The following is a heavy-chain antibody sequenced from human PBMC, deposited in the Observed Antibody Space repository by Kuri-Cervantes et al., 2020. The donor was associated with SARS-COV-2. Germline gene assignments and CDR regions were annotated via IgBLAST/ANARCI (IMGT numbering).Heavy chain of an antibody. CDR1: GFTVSSNY. CDR3: ARDPNYYYDSSGYYNPANHGMDV. CDR2: ISSSSSYI. Sequence: LSLTCAASGFTVSSNYMSWVRQAPGKGLEWVSSISSSSSYIYYADSVKGRFTISRDNARNSLYLQMNSLRSEDTAVYYCARDPNYYYDSSGYYNPANHGMDVWGQGTTVTVSS. V-gene: IGHV3-21*04. J-gene: IGHJ6*02. D-gene: IGHD3-22*01.